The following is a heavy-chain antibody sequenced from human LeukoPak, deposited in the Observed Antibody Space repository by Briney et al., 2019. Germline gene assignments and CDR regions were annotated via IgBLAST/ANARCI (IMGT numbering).Heavy chain of an antibody. Sequence: SETLSLTCTVSGGSISSYYWNWIRQPPGKGLEWIGYIYYSGSTNYNPSLKSRVTISVDTSKNQFSLRLSSVTAADTAVYYCARLRGGGSYRNFDYWGQGTLVTVSS. CDR3: ARLRGGGSYRNFDY. J-gene: IGHJ4*02. CDR2: IYYSGST. V-gene: IGHV4-59*01. D-gene: IGHD3-16*02. CDR1: GGSISSYY.